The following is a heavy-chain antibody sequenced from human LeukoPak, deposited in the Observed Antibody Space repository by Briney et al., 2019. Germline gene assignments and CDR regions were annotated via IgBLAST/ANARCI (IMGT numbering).Heavy chain of an antibody. V-gene: IGHV3-30*04. CDR3: AREIQTVVVTVALDY. CDR1: GFTFSSYA. J-gene: IGHJ4*02. D-gene: IGHD2-21*02. CDR2: ISYDGSNK. Sequence: PGESLRLSCAASGFTFSSYAMHWVRQAPGRGLEWVAVISYDGSNKYYADSVKGRFTISRDNSKNTLYLQMNSLRAEDTAVYYCAREIQTVVVTVALDYWGQGTLVTVSS.